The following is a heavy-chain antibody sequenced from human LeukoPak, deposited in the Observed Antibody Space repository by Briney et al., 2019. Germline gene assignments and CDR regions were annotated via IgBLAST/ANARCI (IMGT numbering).Heavy chain of an antibody. CDR2: INSDGSST. V-gene: IGHV3-74*01. D-gene: IGHD6-13*01. CDR1: GFTFRSYW. CDR3: ARVEVAAAATKPDY. Sequence: GGSLRLSCAASGFTFRSYWMHWVRQAPGEGLVWVSRINSDGSSTSYADSVKGRFTISRDNAKSTLYLQMNSLRAEDTAVYYCARVEVAAAATKPDYWGQGTLVTVSS. J-gene: IGHJ4*02.